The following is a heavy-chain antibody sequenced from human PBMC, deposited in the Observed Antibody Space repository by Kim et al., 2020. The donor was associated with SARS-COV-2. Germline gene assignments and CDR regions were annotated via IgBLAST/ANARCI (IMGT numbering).Heavy chain of an antibody. CDR3: ARDRPYCSGGRLCWFDP. D-gene: IGHD2-15*01. V-gene: IGHV1-69*13. J-gene: IGHJ5*02. CDR1: GGTFSSYA. CDR2: IIPIFGTA. Sequence: SVKVSCKASGGTFSSYAISWVRQAPGQGLEWMGGIIPIFGTANYAQKFQGRVTITADESTSTAYMELSSLRSEDTAVYYCARDRPYCSGGRLCWFDPWGQGTLVTVSS.